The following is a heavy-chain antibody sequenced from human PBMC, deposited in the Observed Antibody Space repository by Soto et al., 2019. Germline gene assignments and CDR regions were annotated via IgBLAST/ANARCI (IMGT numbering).Heavy chain of an antibody. CDR2: ISNSGGTT. D-gene: IGHD5-18*01. V-gene: IGHV3-23*01. J-gene: IGHJ4*01. Sequence: GSLRLSGAASGFNFSNFAMSWVRQAPGKGLEWVSGISNSGGTTYYADSVKGRFTISRDNSKNTLHRHMSGLTTEDTAVYYCAKSTWIQLWSRNCVLDYWGHGTLVTVSS. CDR3: AKSTWIQLWSRNCVLDY. CDR1: GFNFSNFA.